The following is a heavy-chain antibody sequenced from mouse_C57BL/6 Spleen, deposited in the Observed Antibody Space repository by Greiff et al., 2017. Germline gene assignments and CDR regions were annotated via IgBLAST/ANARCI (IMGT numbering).Heavy chain of an antibody. CDR2: ISSGSSTI. V-gene: IGHV5-17*01. J-gene: IGHJ1*03. CDR1: GFTFSDYG. CDR3: ARPEDGYPYWYFDV. D-gene: IGHD2-3*01. Sequence: EVHLVESGGGLVKPGGSLKLSCAASGFTFSDYGMHWVRQAPEKGLEWVAYISSGSSTIYYADTVKGRFTISRDNAKNTLFLQMTSLRSEDTAMYYCARPEDGYPYWYFDVWGTGTTVTVSS.